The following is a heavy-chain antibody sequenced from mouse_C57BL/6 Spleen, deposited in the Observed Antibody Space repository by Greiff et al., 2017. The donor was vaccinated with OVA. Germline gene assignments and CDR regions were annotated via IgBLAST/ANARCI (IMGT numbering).Heavy chain of an antibody. J-gene: IGHJ4*01. CDR1: GYTFTSYW. CDR3: ARVGLGRKAMDY. Sequence: QVQLKQPGAELVKPGASVKLSCKASGYTFTSYWMQWVKQRPGQGLEWIGEIDPSDSYTNYNQKFKGKATLTVDTSSSTAYMQLSSLTSEDSAVYYCARVGLGRKAMDYWGQGTSVTVSS. D-gene: IGHD4-1*01. V-gene: IGHV1-50*01. CDR2: IDPSDSYT.